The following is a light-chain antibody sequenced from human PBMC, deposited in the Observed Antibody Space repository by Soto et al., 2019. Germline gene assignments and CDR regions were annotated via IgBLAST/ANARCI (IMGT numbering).Light chain of an antibody. Sequence: DIQMTHSPTSLAASVGDRVTITCRASLSIRSYVSWYQQKPGKAPKLLIYKASSLESGVPSRFSGSGSGTEFTLTISSLQPDDFATYYCQQYNSYSRTFGQGTKVDIK. CDR3: QQYNSYSRT. V-gene: IGKV1-5*03. CDR2: KAS. CDR1: LSIRSY. J-gene: IGKJ1*01.